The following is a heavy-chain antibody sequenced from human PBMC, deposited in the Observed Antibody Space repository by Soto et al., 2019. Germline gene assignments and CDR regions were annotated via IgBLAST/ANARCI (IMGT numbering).Heavy chain of an antibody. CDR2: ISGSGGST. V-gene: IGHV3-23*01. J-gene: IGHJ6*03. CDR1: GFTFSSYA. D-gene: IGHD3-16*01. CDR3: AKGVWVSEDYYYYYMDV. Sequence: EVQLLESGGGLVQPGGSPRLSCAASGFTFSSYAMSWVRQAPGKGLEWVSAISGSGGSTYYADSVKGRFTISRDNSKNTLYLQMNSLRAEDTAVYYCAKGVWVSEDYYYYYMDVWGKGTTVTVSS.